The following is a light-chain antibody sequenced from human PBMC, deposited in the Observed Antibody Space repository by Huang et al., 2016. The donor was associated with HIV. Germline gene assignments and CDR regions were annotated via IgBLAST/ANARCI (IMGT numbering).Light chain of an antibody. V-gene: IGKV3-20*01. CDR3: QQYGSSPPIT. CDR1: QSVRSGF. CDR2: GAS. Sequence: EIVLTQSPGTLSLSPGERATLYCRASQSVRSGFLAWYQQRPGQAPRLVLRGASSRAKGIPDRVSGSGSGTDFTLTINRLEPEDFAVYYCQQYGSSPPITFGQGTRLEIK. J-gene: IGKJ5*01.